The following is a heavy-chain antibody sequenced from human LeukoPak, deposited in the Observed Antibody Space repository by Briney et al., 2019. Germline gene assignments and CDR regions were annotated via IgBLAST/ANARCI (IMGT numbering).Heavy chain of an antibody. CDR3: ARGGPPIVVVPAALLN. CDR1: GGSFSGYY. J-gene: IGHJ4*02. CDR2: INHSGST. V-gene: IGHV4-34*01. Sequence: SETLSLTCAVYGGSFSGYYWSWIRQPPGKGLEWIGEINHSGSTNYNPSLKSRVTISVDTSKNQFSLKLSSVTAADTAVYSCARGGPPIVVVPAALLNWGQGTLVTVSS. D-gene: IGHD2-2*01.